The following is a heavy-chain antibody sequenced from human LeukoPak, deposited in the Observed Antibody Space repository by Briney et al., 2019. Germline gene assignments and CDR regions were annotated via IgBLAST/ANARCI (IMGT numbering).Heavy chain of an antibody. CDR2: IYYSGST. Sequence: KSSETLSLTCTVSGGSISSHYWSWIRQPLGKTLEWIGYIYYSGSTNYNPSLRSRVTISVDLSKNQFSLKLSSVTAADTAVYYCARGSGQWGFDSWGQGTLVTVSS. J-gene: IGHJ4*02. CDR3: ARGSGQWGFDS. CDR1: GGSISSHY. V-gene: IGHV4-59*11. D-gene: IGHD3-10*01.